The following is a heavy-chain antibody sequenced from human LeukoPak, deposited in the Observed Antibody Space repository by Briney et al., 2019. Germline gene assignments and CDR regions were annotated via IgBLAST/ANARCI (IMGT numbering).Heavy chain of an antibody. J-gene: IGHJ6*02. CDR3: AKDRAATYYYGMDV. Sequence: GGSLRLSCAASGFTFSSYWMHWVRQAPGKGLEWVAGITWNSNSRGYADSVKGRFTISRDNAKNSLYLQMNSLRAEDTALYYCAKDRAATYYYGMDVWGQGTAVTVS. D-gene: IGHD1-26*01. CDR1: GFTFSSYW. V-gene: IGHV3-9*01. CDR2: ITWNSNSR.